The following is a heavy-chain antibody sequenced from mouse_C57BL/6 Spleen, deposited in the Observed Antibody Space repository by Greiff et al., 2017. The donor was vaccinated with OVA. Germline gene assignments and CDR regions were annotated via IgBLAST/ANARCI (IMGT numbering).Heavy chain of an antibody. CDR1: GYTFTDYY. V-gene: IGHV1-19*01. D-gene: IGHD1-1*01. J-gene: IGHJ2*01. Sequence: EVQLPPSGPVLVTPGASVKMSCKASGYTFTDYYMNWVKQRHGKSLEWIGVIHPYNGGPSYNQKFTGKATLTVDKSASPAYMELNSLSSEDSAVYYCARDELGGSRYFDYWGQGTTLTVSS. CDR3: ARDELGGSRYFDY. CDR2: IHPYNGGP.